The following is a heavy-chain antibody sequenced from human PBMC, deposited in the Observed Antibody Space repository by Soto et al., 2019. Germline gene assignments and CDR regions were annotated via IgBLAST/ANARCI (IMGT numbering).Heavy chain of an antibody. CDR1: GFIFKNFG. CDR3: AKDRSAGCGGDCPLDC. V-gene: IGHV3-30*18. D-gene: IGHD2-21*02. CDR2: ISYDGSET. J-gene: IGHJ4*02. Sequence: QVQLVESGGGVVQPGRSLRLSCAASGFIFKNFGMHWVRQAPGEGLEWLTVISYDGSETYYAESVKGRFTISRDNSKNTLSLQMNSLRVEDTAVYYCAKDRSAGCGGDCPLDCWGQGIPVTVSS.